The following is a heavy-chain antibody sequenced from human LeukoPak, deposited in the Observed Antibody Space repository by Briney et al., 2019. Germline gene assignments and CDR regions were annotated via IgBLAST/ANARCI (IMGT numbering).Heavy chain of an antibody. CDR2: IKSKTDGGTT. V-gene: IGHV3-15*01. CDR3: TTDGRPGPKKHWWPPSTPVGYMDV. CDR1: GFTFSNAW. Sequence: GGSLRLSCAASGFTFSNAWMSWVRQAPGKGLEWVGRIKSKTDGGTTDYAAPVKGRFTISRDDSKNTLYLQMNSLKTEDTAVYYCTTDGRPGPKKHWWPPSTPVGYMDVWGKGTTVTVSS. J-gene: IGHJ6*03. D-gene: IGHD2-8*02.